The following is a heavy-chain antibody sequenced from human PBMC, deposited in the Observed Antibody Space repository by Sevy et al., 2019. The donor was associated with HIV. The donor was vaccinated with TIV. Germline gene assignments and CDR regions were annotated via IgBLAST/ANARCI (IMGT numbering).Heavy chain of an antibody. CDR3: ARRRIEITNGHDAFDI. CDR1: GFTFSSYS. V-gene: IGHV3-48*04. D-gene: IGHD3-10*01. Sequence: GGSLRLSCAASGFTFSSYSMNWVRQAPGKGLEWVSYISSSGSTIYYADSVKGRFTISRDNAKNSLYLQMNSLRAEDTAVYYCARRRIEITNGHDAFDIWGQGTMVTVSS. J-gene: IGHJ3*02. CDR2: ISSSGSTI.